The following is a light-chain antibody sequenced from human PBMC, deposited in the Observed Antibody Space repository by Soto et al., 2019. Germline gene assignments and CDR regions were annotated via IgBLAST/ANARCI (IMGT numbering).Light chain of an antibody. J-gene: IGKJ1*01. CDR2: DAS. CDR1: QSISSW. Sequence: DIQMTQSPSTLSASVGDRGTITCRASQSISSWLAWYQQKPGKAPKLLIYDASSLESGVPSRFSGSGSGTEFTLTISSLQPDDFATYYCQQYNSYSPEKTFGQGTKVEIK. V-gene: IGKV1-5*01. CDR3: QQYNSYSPEKT.